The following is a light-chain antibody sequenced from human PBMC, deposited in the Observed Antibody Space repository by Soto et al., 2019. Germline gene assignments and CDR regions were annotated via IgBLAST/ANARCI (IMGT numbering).Light chain of an antibody. CDR1: QSVSNNY. V-gene: IGKV3-20*01. J-gene: IGKJ4*01. Sequence: EIVLTPSPGTLSLSPGERATLSCRASQSVSNNYLAWYQQKPGQAPRLLIYGASNRATGIPDRFSGSGSGTEFTLTISSLQSEDFAVYYCQQYGSSLLTFGGGTKVDIK. CDR2: GAS. CDR3: QQYGSSLLT.